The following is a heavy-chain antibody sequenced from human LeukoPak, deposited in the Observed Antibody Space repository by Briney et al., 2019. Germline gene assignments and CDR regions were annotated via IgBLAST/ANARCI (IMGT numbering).Heavy chain of an antibody. D-gene: IGHD6-13*01. J-gene: IGHJ4*02. CDR2: ISGSSGST. CDR1: GFTFSSSA. V-gene: IGHV3-23*01. CDR3: ARDRQQLANFDY. Sequence: PGGSLRLSCAASGFTFSSSAMSWVRQAPGKGLQWVSAISGSSGSTYYADAVKGRFTISRDNSKNTLYLQMNSLRAVDTAVYYCARDRQQLANFDYWGQGTLVTVSS.